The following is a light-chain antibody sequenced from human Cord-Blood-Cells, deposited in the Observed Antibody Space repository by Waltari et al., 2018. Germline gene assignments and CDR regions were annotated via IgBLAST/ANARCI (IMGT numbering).Light chain of an antibody. CDR1: SSDDGGYNY. CDR2: DVS. CDR3: SSYTSSSTVV. Sequence: QSALTQPASVSGSPGQSITISCTGTSSDDGGYNYVSWYQQHPGKAPKLMIYDVSNRPSGVSNRCSGSKSGNTASLTISGLQAEDEADYYCSSYTSSSTVVFGGGTKLTV. V-gene: IGLV2-14*01. J-gene: IGLJ2*01.